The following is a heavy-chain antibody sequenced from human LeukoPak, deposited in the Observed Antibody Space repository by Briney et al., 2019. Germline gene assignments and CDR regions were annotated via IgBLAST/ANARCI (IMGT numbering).Heavy chain of an antibody. CDR1: GFTFSSYA. V-gene: IGHV3-23*01. CDR3: ARPGDGYNPYFDY. J-gene: IGHJ4*02. CDR2: ISGSGGST. D-gene: IGHD5-24*01. Sequence: GGSLRLSCAASGFTFSSYAMSWVRQAPGKGLEWVSVISGSGGSTYHADSVKGRFTISRDNAKNSLYLQMNSLRDEDTAVYYCARPGDGYNPYFDYWGQGTLVTVSS.